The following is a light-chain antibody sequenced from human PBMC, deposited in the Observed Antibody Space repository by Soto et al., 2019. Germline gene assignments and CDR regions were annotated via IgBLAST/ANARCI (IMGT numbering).Light chain of an antibody. CDR3: SSYTSSYTWV. V-gene: IGLV2-14*03. CDR1: TNDVGGYNY. J-gene: IGLJ3*02. Sequence: QSALTQPASVSGSPGQSITISCSGTTNDVGGYNYVSWYQQHPGKAPKLLIYGVTDRPSGVSSRFSGSKSGNAASLTISGLQAEDEGDYSCSSYTSSYTWVFGGGTKLTVL. CDR2: GVT.